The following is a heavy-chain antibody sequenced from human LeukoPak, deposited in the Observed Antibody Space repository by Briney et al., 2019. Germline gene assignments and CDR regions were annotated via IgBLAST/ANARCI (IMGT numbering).Heavy chain of an antibody. CDR1: GYTFTGYY. D-gene: IGHD5-12*01. J-gene: IGHJ5*02. Sequence: ASVKVSCKASGYTFTGYYMHWVRQAPGQGLEWMGRINPNSGGTNYAQKFQGRVTMTRDTSISTAYMELSRLRSGDTAVYYCARAKPYSGYDWGSWFDPWGQGTLVTVSS. V-gene: IGHV1-2*06. CDR2: INPNSGGT. CDR3: ARAKPYSGYDWGSWFDP.